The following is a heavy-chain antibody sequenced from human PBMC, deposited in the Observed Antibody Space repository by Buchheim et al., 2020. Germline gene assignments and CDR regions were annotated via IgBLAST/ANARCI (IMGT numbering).Heavy chain of an antibody. Sequence: EVQLVQSGAEVKKPGESLRISCKGSEYSFTSYWISWVRQMPGKGLEWMGRIDPSDSYTNYSPSFQGHVTISADKSISPAYPQWSSLKASDTAMYYCASIGGSHSSGHQNLDYWGQGTL. D-gene: IGHD6-19*01. J-gene: IGHJ4*02. CDR2: IDPSDSYT. V-gene: IGHV5-10-1*03. CDR3: ASIGGSHSSGHQNLDY. CDR1: EYSFTSYW.